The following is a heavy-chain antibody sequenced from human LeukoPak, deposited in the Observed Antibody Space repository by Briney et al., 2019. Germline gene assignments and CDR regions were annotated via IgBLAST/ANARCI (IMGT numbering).Heavy chain of an antibody. CDR2: INPNSGGT. J-gene: IGHJ5*02. CDR3: ARDPKRRGWLQSGNWFDP. V-gene: IGHV1-2*02. CDR1: GYTFTGYY. D-gene: IGHD5-24*01. Sequence: EASVKVSCKASGYTFTGYYIHWVRQAPGHGLEWMGWINPNSGGTNYAQKFQGRVTMTRDTSISTAYMELSRLRSDDTAVYYCARDPKRRGWLQSGNWFDPWGQGTLVTVSS.